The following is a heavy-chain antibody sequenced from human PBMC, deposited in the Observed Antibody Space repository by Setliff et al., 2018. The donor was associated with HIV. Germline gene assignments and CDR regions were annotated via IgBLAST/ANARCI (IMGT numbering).Heavy chain of an antibody. D-gene: IGHD1-1*01. CDR2: INTNTGYP. J-gene: IGHJ5*02. CDR1: GYTFTDFG. V-gene: IGHV7-4-1*02. Sequence: ASVKVSCKASGYTFTDFGINWVRQAPGQGLEWMGWINTNTGYPTYAQAFRGRFVFSLDTSVSTAYLEISSLEAEDTAVYFCARVRTSYNFWVGDVFDPWGQGTLVTVSS. CDR3: ARVRTSYNFWVGDVFDP.